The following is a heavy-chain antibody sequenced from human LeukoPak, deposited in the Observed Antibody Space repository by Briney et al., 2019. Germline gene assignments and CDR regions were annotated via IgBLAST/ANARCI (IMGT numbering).Heavy chain of an antibody. CDR2: ISGSGGST. J-gene: IGHJ4*02. CDR3: AKMVQNSIAKPPLDY. D-gene: IGHD6-6*01. Sequence: PGGTLRLSCAASGFTFSSYGMSWVRQAPGKGLEWVSAISGSGGSTYYADSVKGRFTISRDNSKNTLYLQMNSLRAEDTAVYYCAKMVQNSIAKPPLDYWGQGTLVTVSS. CDR1: GFTFSSYG. V-gene: IGHV3-23*01.